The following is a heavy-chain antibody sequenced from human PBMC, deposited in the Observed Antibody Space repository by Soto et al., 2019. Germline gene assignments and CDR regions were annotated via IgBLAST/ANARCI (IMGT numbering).Heavy chain of an antibody. CDR1: GGSISTYY. CDR2: IYYSGST. CDR3: ARSLYSYGVRFDP. V-gene: IGHV4-59*01. J-gene: IGHJ5*02. D-gene: IGHD5-18*01. Sequence: TSETLSLTCTVSGGSISTYYWSWIRQPPGKGLEWIGYIYYSGSTNYNPSHKSRVTISVDTSKNQFSLKLSSVTAADTAEYYCARSLYSYGVRFDPWGQGTLVTVSS.